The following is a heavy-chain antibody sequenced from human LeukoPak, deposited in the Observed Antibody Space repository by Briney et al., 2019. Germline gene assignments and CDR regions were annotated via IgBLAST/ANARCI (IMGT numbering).Heavy chain of an antibody. D-gene: IGHD2-15*01. CDR1: GFSVSSNF. CDR2: IYSGGYT. V-gene: IGHV3-53*01. CDR3: ATAKGCSGGTCYSSFFDS. J-gene: IGHJ4*02. Sequence: GGSLRLSCAASGFSVSSNFMSWVRQAPGKGLEWVSVIYSGGYTSYADSVKGRFTISRDNSKNTVYLQMNSLSAEDTAVYFCATAKGCSGGTCYSSFFDSWGQGTLVTVSS.